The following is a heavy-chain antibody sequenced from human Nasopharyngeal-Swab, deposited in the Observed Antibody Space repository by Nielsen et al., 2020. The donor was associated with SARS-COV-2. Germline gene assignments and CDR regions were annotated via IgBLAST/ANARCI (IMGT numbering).Heavy chain of an antibody. D-gene: IGHD3-3*01. CDR2: IKSKTDGGTT. V-gene: IGHV3-15*01. Sequence: VGQATGKGLAWVGRIKSKTDGGTTDYAAQVKGRFTISRDDSKNTLYLEMDSLKTEDTAVYSCTTDSRDYDFWSGYYPPSDYWGQGTLVTVSS. CDR3: TTDSRDYDFWSGYYPPSDY. J-gene: IGHJ4*02.